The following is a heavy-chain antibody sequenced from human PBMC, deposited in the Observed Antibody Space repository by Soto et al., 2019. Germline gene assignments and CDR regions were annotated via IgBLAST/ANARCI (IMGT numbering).Heavy chain of an antibody. CDR1: GFTFSSYE. V-gene: IGHV3-48*03. D-gene: IGHD6-13*01. CDR2: ISSSGSTI. J-gene: IGHJ4*02. Sequence: GGSLRLSCAASGFTFSSYEMNWVRQAPGKGLEWVSYISSSGSTIYYADSVKGRFTISRDNAKNSLYLQMNSLRAEDTAVYYCARVPIQLWYSSSWSLDYWGQGTLVTVSS. CDR3: ARVPIQLWYSSSWSLDY.